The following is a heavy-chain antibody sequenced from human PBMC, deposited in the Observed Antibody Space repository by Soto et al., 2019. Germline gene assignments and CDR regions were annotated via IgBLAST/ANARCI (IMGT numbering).Heavy chain of an antibody. CDR2: ISYDGSNK. V-gene: IGHV3-30*18. D-gene: IGHD3-10*01. J-gene: IGHJ4*02. CDR1: GFTFSSYG. CDR3: AKDPPNYHGSGSYYTYPDY. Sequence: GGSLRLSCAASGFTFSSYGMHWVRQAPGKGLEWVAVISYDGSNKYYADSVKGRFTISRDNSKNTLYLQMNSLRAEDTAVYYCAKDPPNYHGSGSYYTYPDYWGQGTLVTVSS.